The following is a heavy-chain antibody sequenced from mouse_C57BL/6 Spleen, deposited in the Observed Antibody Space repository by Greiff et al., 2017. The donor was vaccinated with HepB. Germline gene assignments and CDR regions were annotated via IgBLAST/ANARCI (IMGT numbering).Heavy chain of an antibody. CDR2: IDPNCGGT. J-gene: IGHJ4*01. V-gene: IGHV1-72*01. CDR3: ARETLYYDYDGPSMDY. Sequence: QVQLKQPGAELVKPGASVKLSCKASGYTFTSYWMHWVKQRPGRGLEWIGRIDPNCGGTKYNEKFKSKATLTVDKPSSTAYMQLSSLTSEDSAVYYCARETLYYDYDGPSMDYWGQGTSVTVSS. D-gene: IGHD2-4*01. CDR1: GYTFTSYW.